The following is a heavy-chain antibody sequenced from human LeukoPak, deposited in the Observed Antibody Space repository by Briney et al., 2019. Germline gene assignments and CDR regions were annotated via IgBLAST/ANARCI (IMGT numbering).Heavy chain of an antibody. CDR2: ISGSGGST. V-gene: IGHV3-23*01. D-gene: IGHD2-15*01. J-gene: IGHJ4*02. CDR1: GFTFSSYA. Sequence: GGSLRLSCAASGFTFSSYAMSWVRQAPGKGLEWVSAISGSGGSTYYADSVKGRFTISRDNSKNTLYLQMNSLRAEDTAVYYCAKDELHCSGGSCYSSSFDYWGQGTLVTVSS. CDR3: AKDELHCSGGSCYSSSFDY.